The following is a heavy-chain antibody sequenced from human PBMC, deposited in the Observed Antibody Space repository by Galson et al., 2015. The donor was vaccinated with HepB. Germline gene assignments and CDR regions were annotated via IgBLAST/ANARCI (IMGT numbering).Heavy chain of an antibody. J-gene: IGHJ4*02. CDR3: ATLGQYGDLDY. D-gene: IGHD4-17*01. V-gene: IGHV3-15*07. CDR1: GFTFSNAW. CDR2: IKSKINGGTT. Sequence: SLRLSCAASGFTFSNAWMNWVRQAPGKGLEWVGRIKSKINGGTTDYAAPVKGRLTISRDDLKNTLYLQMNSLKTEDTAVYYCATLGQYGDLDYWGQGTLVTVSS.